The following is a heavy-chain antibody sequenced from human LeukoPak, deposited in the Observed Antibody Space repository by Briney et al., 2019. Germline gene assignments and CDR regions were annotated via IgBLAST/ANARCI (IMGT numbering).Heavy chain of an antibody. CDR3: ARDGYDILTGYFDY. V-gene: IGHV3-7*01. J-gene: IGHJ4*02. Sequence: GGSLRLSCAASGFTFSSYWMNWVRQAPGKGLEWVANIKQDGSEKYYVDSVKGRFSISRDNAKNSLSLEMSSLRDDDTGVYYCARDGYDILTGYFDYWGQGTLVTVSS. D-gene: IGHD3-9*01. CDR2: IKQDGSEK. CDR1: GFTFSSYW.